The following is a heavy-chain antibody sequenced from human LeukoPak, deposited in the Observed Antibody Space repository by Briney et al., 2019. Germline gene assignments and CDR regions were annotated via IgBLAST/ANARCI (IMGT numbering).Heavy chain of an antibody. D-gene: IGHD3-3*01. Sequence: PSETLSLTCTVSGGSISSSSYYWGWIRQPAGKGLEWIGRIYTSGSTNYNPSLKSRVTMSVDTSKNQFSLKLSSVTAADTAVYYCARDSLYGITIFGVGILYAFDIWGQGTMVTVSS. CDR1: GGSISSSSYY. J-gene: IGHJ3*02. CDR3: ARDSLYGITIFGVGILYAFDI. V-gene: IGHV4-61*02. CDR2: IYTSGST.